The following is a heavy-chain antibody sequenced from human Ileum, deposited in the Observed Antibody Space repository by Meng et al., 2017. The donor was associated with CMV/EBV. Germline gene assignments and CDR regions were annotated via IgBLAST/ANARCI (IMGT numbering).Heavy chain of an antibody. Sequence: VQLVLSGAEERKPGASVKVSCKATGYTFTSQGIPWVRQAPGQGLEWMGWINTNNGNTKYAWKFQGRVTMTTDKSTSTGYMELRSLRYDDTAVYYCARGIDYWGQGTLVTVSS. V-gene: IGHV1-18*01. CDR3: ARGIDY. J-gene: IGHJ4*02. CDR1: GYTFTSQG. CDR2: INTNNGNT.